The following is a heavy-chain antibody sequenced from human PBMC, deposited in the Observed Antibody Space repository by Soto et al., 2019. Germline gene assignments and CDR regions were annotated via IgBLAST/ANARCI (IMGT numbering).Heavy chain of an antibody. V-gene: IGHV3-33*01. CDR3: ARDHGYSSSWYAYGMDV. Sequence: QVQLVESGGGVVQPGRSLRLSCVASGFTFSSYGMHWVRQAPGKGLEWVAVIWYDGSNKYYADSVKGRFTISRDNSNNTLYLQMNSLRAEDTAGYYCARDHGYSSSWYAYGMDVWGQGTTVTVSS. D-gene: IGHD6-13*01. CDR1: GFTFSSYG. J-gene: IGHJ6*02. CDR2: IWYDGSNK.